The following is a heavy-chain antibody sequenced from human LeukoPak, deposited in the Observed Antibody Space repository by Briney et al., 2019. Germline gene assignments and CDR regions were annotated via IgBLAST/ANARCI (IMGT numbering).Heavy chain of an antibody. CDR2: VGPTGTQT. D-gene: IGHD5-18*01. J-gene: IGHJ1*01. Sequence: GGSLRLSCAASAFSFSNYNMNWVRQAPGKGLEWVSGVGPTGTQTYYAESVKGRFAISRDNSKNILYLQINTLRAEDTAVYYCAQDRAWIQFWSWGQGTLVTVSS. CDR3: AQDRAWIQFWS. CDR1: AFSFSNYN. V-gene: IGHV3-23*01.